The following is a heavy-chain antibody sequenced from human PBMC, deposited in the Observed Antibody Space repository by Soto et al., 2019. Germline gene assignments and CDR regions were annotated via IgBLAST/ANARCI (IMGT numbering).Heavy chain of an antibody. CDR2: ITGGNGDT. V-gene: IGHV1-3*01. CDR1: GYTFTTYA. D-gene: IGHD3-10*01. Sequence: QVQLVQSGAEVKKPGASVKVSCKASGYTFTTYAMHWVRQAPEQRLEWMGWITGGNGDTKYLQQFQGRVTFTRDTSSRTAYMELSSLRSEDTAVYYCVAVELGDYWGQGTQVTVSS. J-gene: IGHJ4*02. CDR3: VAVELGDY.